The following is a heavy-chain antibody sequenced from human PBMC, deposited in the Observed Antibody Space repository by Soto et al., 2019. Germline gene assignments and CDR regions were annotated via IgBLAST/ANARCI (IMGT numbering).Heavy chain of an antibody. CDR2: ISPYNGNT. Sequence: ASVKVSCKASGYTFTKYGISWVRQAPGQGLEWMGWISPYNGNTNYEQKFQGRVTMTTETSTSTAYMELRSLRSDDTAVYYCARDASLAAAGSNYYYYCGMDVWGQGTTVTVSS. V-gene: IGHV1-18*01. J-gene: IGHJ6*02. CDR1: GYTFTKYG. D-gene: IGHD6-13*01. CDR3: ARDASLAAAGSNYYYYCGMDV.